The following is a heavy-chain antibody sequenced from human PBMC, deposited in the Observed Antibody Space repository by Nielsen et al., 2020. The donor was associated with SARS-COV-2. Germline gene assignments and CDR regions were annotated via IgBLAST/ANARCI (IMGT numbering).Heavy chain of an antibody. CDR1: GFAVSNIY. CDR2: ISGGGST. Sequence: GESLKISCAASGFAVSNIYMTWVRQAPGKGLEWVSVISGGGSTYYADSVKGRFTISRDNSKNTLYLQMNSLRAEETAVYYCARAGARTIFGVVIADYGMDVWGQGTTVTVSS. CDR3: ARAGARTIFGVVIADYGMDV. V-gene: IGHV3-66*01. J-gene: IGHJ6*02. D-gene: IGHD3-3*01.